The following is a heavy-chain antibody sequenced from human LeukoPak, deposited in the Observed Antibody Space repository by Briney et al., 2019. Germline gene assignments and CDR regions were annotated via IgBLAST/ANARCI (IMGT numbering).Heavy chain of an antibody. J-gene: IGHJ4*02. CDR1: GGSISSYY. CDR2: IYYSGST. D-gene: IGHD4-23*01. CDR3: ARVVYGGNFDY. V-gene: IGHV4-59*01. Sequence: SETLSLTCTVSGGSISSYYWSWIRQPPGKGREWIGYIYYSGSTNYNPSLKSRVTISVDTSKNQFSLKLSSVTAADTAVYYCARVVYGGNFDYWGQGTLVTVSS.